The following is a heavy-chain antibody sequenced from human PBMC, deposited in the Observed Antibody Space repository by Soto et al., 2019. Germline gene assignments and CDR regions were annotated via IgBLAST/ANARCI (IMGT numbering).Heavy chain of an antibody. CDR1: GYSFPSDW. J-gene: IGHJ6*02. CDR3: ARIPQSTTSYYDHNFGMDV. V-gene: IGHV5-51*01. Sequence: GESLKISCKGSGYSFPSDWIGWVRQMPGKGLEWMGSIYPADSDTRYSPAFQGQVTISADKSIRTAYLQWSSLKASDTATYYCARIPQSTTSYYDHNFGMDVWGQGTTVTVSS. CDR2: IYPADSDT. D-gene: IGHD3-3*01.